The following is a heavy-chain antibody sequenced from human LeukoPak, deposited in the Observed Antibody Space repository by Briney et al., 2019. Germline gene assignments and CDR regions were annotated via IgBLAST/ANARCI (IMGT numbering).Heavy chain of an antibody. CDR3: AREAHYDILTGYSPPVDY. CDR2: INHSGST. Sequence: PSETLSLTCAVYGGSFSGYYWSWIRQPPGKGLEWIGEINHSGSTYYNPSLKSRVTISVDTSKNQFSLKLSSVTAADTAVYYCAREAHYDILTGYSPPVDYWGQGTLVTVSS. V-gene: IGHV4-34*01. D-gene: IGHD3-9*01. CDR1: GGSFSGYY. J-gene: IGHJ4*02.